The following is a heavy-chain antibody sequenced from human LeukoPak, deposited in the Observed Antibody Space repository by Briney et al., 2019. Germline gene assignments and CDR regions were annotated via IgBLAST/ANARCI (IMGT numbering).Heavy chain of an antibody. CDR3: ARQSAGSYVYFDL. D-gene: IGHD3-10*01. CDR1: GASISSHY. V-gene: IGHV4-4*07. Sequence: SETLSLTCTISGASISSHYYSWTRQSAGQGLEWIGRMSISGNTNYNPSLKSRVTISGDKSKNQFSLKLSSVTAADTAMYYCARQSAGSYVYFDLWGQGTLVTVSS. CDR2: MSISGNT. J-gene: IGHJ4*02.